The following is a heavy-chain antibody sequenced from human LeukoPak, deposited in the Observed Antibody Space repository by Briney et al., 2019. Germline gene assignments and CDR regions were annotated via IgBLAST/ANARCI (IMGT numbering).Heavy chain of an antibody. D-gene: IGHD6-6*01. J-gene: IGHJ4*02. CDR3: ARGHSSSSGVDY. CDR1: GGTFSIYA. Sequence: GSSVNVSCKASGGTFSIYAISWVRQAPGQGLERMGGIIPIFGTANYAQKFQGRVTITADESTSTAYMELSSLRSEDTAVYYCARGHSSSSGVDYWGQGTLVTVSS. V-gene: IGHV1-69*01. CDR2: IIPIFGTA.